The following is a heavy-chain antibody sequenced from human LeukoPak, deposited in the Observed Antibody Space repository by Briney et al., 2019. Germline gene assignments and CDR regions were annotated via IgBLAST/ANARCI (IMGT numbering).Heavy chain of an antibody. CDR1: GFTFSSYS. D-gene: IGHD3-22*01. CDR3: ARDGSVFDYYDSSGYYYGPFDY. Sequence: PGGSLRLSCAASGFTFSSYSMNWVRQAPGKGLEWVSSISSSSTYIHYADSVKGRFTTSRANAKNSLYLQMNSLRAEDTAVYYCARDGSVFDYYDSSGYYYGPFDYWGQGTLVTVSS. J-gene: IGHJ4*02. V-gene: IGHV3-21*01. CDR2: ISSSSTYI.